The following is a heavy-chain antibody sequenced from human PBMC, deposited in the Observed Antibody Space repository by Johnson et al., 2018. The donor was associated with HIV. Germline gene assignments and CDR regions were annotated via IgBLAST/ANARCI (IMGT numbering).Heavy chain of an antibody. CDR3: ATCSGQVVLGGDVLDI. V-gene: IGHV3-11*04. D-gene: IGHD2-15*01. CDR2: ISTSGSTI. Sequence: QVQLVESGGGLVQPGGSLRVSCAASGFTFRDHYMSWIRQAPGKGLEWVADISTSGSTIYYADSVKGRFTISRDNAKNSLYLQMNSLGCEETAGYYCATCSGQVVLGGDVLDIWGQGTMVTVSS. CDR1: GFTFRDHY. J-gene: IGHJ3*02.